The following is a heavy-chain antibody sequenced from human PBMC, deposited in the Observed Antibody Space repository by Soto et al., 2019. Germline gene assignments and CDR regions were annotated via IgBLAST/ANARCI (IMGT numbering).Heavy chain of an antibody. J-gene: IGHJ4*02. CDR3: ARDAKYYDILTGYSL. V-gene: IGHV4-34*01. CDR1: GGSFSGYY. Sequence: SETLSLTCAVYGGSFSGYYWSWIRQPPGKGLEWIGEINHSGSTNYNPSLKSRVTISVDTSKNQFSLKLSSVTAADTAVYYCARDAKYYDILTGYSLWGQGTLVTVSS. D-gene: IGHD3-9*01. CDR2: INHSGST.